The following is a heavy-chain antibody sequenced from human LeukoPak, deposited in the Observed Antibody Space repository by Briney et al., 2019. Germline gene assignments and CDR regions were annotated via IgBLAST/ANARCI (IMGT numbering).Heavy chain of an antibody. Sequence: GGSLRLSCAASGITFSSHWMHWVRQAPGKGLGWVSHISRDGSSTYYADSVKGRFTISRDNAKNTLYLQMNSLRAVDTAVCERIRDIYMGTNWYMRQGWFDPWGQGTLVTVSS. CDR3: IRDIYMGTNWYMRQGWFDP. J-gene: IGHJ5*02. D-gene: IGHD6-13*01. CDR2: ISRDGSST. CDR1: GITFSSHW. V-gene: IGHV3-74*01.